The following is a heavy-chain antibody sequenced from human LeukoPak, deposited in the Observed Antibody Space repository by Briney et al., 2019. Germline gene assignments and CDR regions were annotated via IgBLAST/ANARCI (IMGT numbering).Heavy chain of an antibody. J-gene: IGHJ6*03. V-gene: IGHV1-3*01. D-gene: IGHD5-24*01. Sequence: GASVKVSCKASGYTFTSYAMHWVRQAPGQRLEWMGWINAGNGNTKYSQKFQGRVTITRDTSASTAYMELSSLRSDDTAVYYCARGDGYNSWYYYHMDVWGKGTTVTVSS. CDR2: INAGNGNT. CDR3: ARGDGYNSWYYYHMDV. CDR1: GYTFTSYA.